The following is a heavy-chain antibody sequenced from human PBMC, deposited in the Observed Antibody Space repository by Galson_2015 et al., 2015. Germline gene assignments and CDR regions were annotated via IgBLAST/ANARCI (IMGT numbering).Heavy chain of an antibody. D-gene: IGHD1-26*01. J-gene: IGHJ4*02. V-gene: IGHV3-30*03. CDR1: GFTFSSYG. CDR3: ARWDPPGLDDY. Sequence: SLRLSCAASGFTFSSYGMHWVRQAPGKGLEWVAVISYDGSNKYYADSVKGRFTISRDNSKNTLYLQMDSLRAEDTAVYYCARWDPPGLDDYSGQGTLVTVSS. CDR2: ISYDGSNK.